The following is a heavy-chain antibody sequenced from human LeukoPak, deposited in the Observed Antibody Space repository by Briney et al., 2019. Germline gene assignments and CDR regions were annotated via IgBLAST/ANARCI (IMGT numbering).Heavy chain of an antibody. CDR1: GFTFDDYA. CDR3: AKDNRRHYTSGPNPDSLH. D-gene: IGHD6-19*01. CDR2: IGWNSGSI. Sequence: GGSLRLSCAAFGFTFDDYAMHWVRQAPGKGLEWVSGIGWNSGSIVYADSVKGRFTISRDNAKKSLHLQMNSLRVEDTAFYYCAKDNRRHYTSGPNPDSLHWGQGALVTVSS. J-gene: IGHJ4*02. V-gene: IGHV3-9*01.